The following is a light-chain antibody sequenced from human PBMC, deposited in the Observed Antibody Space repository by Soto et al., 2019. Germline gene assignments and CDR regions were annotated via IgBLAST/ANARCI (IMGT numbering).Light chain of an antibody. CDR1: TSNIGSNY. J-gene: IGLJ3*02. Sequence: QSALTQPPSASGTPGQRVTISCSGSTSNIGSNYVYWYQQLPGTAPKLLIYRNHQRPSGVPDRFSASKSGTSASLAISGLRSEDEADYYCAVWDDTLSGRVFGGGTKLTVL. CDR3: AVWDDTLSGRV. CDR2: RNH. V-gene: IGLV1-47*01.